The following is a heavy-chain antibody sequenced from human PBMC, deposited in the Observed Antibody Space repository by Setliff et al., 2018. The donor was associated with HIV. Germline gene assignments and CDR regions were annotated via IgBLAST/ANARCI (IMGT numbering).Heavy chain of an antibody. V-gene: IGHV4-59*11. CDR2: ISYNGDT. J-gene: IGHJ5*02. CDR3: ARVARMHPFDP. CDR1: GDSMSTHY. Sequence: PSETLSLTCTVSGDSMSTHYWTWFRQPPGKGLEWIGYISYNGDTDSNPSLKSRVTISVDTSKSQFSLTLTSVTAADTAVYYCARVARMHPFDPWGRGALVTVSS.